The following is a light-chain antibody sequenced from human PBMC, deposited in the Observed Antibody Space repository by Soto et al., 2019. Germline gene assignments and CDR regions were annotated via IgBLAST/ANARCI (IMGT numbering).Light chain of an antibody. V-gene: IGKV1-5*01. CDR2: DAS. Sequence: DIQMTQSPSTLSASVGDRVTITCRASQSLGTWLAWYQQKPGKAPKFLIYDASSLESGVPSRFSGSGSGTEFTLTISSLQPDDLATYHCQQYNSFPLTFGGGTKVEIK. J-gene: IGKJ4*01. CDR3: QQYNSFPLT. CDR1: QSLGTW.